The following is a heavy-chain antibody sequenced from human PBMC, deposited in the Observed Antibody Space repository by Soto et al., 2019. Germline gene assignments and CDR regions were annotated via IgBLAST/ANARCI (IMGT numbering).Heavy chain of an antibody. Sequence: ASVKVSCKASGYTFTSYAMHWVRQAPGQRLEWMGWINAGNGNTKYSQKFQGRVTITRDTSASTAYMELSSLRSEDTAVYYCARDLVKSVRIAARPGPMDVWGKGTTVTVSS. CDR3: ARDLVKSVRIAARPGPMDV. CDR2: INAGNGNT. CDR1: GYTFTSYA. V-gene: IGHV1-3*01. D-gene: IGHD6-6*01. J-gene: IGHJ6*03.